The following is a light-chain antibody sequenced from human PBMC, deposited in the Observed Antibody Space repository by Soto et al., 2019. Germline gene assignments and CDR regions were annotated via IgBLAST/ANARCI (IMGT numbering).Light chain of an antibody. CDR1: RSIGNY. CDR2: LTS. CDR3: QQRYSTPYS. Sequence: DIQMTQSPSSLSASIGDRVTITCRASRSIGNYLNWYQQKPESAPKXLIYLTSSLQSGVPSRFSGSGSGTDFTITISSLQPEDFETYYCQQRYSTPYSFGQGTKVDIK. J-gene: IGKJ2*01. V-gene: IGKV1-39*01.